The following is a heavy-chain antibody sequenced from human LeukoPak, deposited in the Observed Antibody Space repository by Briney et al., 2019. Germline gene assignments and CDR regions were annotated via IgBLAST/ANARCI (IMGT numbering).Heavy chain of an antibody. CDR1: GFTFDSYW. J-gene: IGHJ4*02. Sequence: GGSLRLSCATSGFTFDSYWMSWVRQAPGKGLEWVANIKEDGSEKYYVDSVKGRFTISRDNAKNSVYLQMNSPRAEDTAVYYCAREIGSAARGRWGQGTLVTVSS. CDR3: AREIGSAARGR. V-gene: IGHV3-7*05. D-gene: IGHD6-13*01. CDR2: IKEDGSEK.